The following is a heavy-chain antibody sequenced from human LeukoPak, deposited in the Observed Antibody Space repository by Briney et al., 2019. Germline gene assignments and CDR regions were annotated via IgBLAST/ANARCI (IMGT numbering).Heavy chain of an antibody. Sequence: GASVKVSCKASGYTLTSYGISWVRQAPGQGLEWMGWISAYNGNTNYAQKLQGRVTMTTDTSTSTAYMELRSLRSDDAAVYYCARDGDRRIVGAIDYWGQGTLVTVSS. V-gene: IGHV1-18*01. D-gene: IGHD1-26*01. CDR3: ARDGDRRIVGAIDY. CDR1: GYTLTSYG. CDR2: ISAYNGNT. J-gene: IGHJ4*02.